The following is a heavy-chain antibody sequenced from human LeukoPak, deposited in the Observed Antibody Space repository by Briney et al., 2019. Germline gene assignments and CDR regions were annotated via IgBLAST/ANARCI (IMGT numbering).Heavy chain of an antibody. CDR2: IIPILGIA. CDR1: GGTFSSYA. J-gene: IGHJ4*02. D-gene: IGHD6-19*01. Sequence: PQASVKVSCKASGGTFSSYAISWVRQAPGQGLEWMGRIIPILGIANYAQKFQGRVTITADKSTSTAYMELSGLRSEDTAVYYCARDAGYSSGWYPFDYWGQGTLVTVSS. CDR3: ARDAGYSSGWYPFDY. V-gene: IGHV1-69*04.